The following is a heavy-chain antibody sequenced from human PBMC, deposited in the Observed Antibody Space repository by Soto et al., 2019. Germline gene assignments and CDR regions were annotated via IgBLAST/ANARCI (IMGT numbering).Heavy chain of an antibody. Sequence: GASVKVSCKASGFTFTSSAVQWVRQARGQRLEWIGWIVVGSGNTNYAQKFQERVTITRDMSTSTAYMELSSLRSEDTAVYYCAAGGYSMAWPLYYYGMDFCGQGLTVTVSS. V-gene: IGHV1-58*01. J-gene: IGHJ6*02. CDR1: GFTFTSSA. CDR2: IVVGSGNT. D-gene: IGHD5-18*01. CDR3: AAGGYSMAWPLYYYGMDF.